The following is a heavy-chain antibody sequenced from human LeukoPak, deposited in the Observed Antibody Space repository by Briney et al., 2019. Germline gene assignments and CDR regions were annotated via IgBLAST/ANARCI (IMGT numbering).Heavy chain of an antibody. D-gene: IGHD2-21*02. CDR2: IHYDGREQ. J-gene: IGHJ4*02. Sequence: GGSLSLSCAASGFIFSNHGMHWVRQAPGKGLEWVSFIHYDGREQYYADSVKGRFTISRDNSKNTLYLQMNSLRPEYTAVYFCAKEKCYGGACYPFDYWGQGNLVTVSS. V-gene: IGHV3-30*02. CDR1: GFIFSNHG. CDR3: AKEKCYGGACYPFDY.